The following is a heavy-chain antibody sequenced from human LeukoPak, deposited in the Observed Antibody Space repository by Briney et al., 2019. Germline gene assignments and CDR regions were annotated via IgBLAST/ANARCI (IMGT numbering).Heavy chain of an antibody. V-gene: IGHV3-15*01. Sequence: GGSLRLSCTVSGFTFSNAWMTWIRQAPGRGLEWVGRIKSKRDGGTTDYAAPGKGRFTISRDDSENTLYLQMNSLKTEDTAVYYCTADVPNDDGDYVPIDYWGQGTLVTVSS. J-gene: IGHJ4*02. D-gene: IGHD4-17*01. CDR2: IKSKRDGGTT. CDR3: TADVPNDDGDYVPIDY. CDR1: GFTFSNAW.